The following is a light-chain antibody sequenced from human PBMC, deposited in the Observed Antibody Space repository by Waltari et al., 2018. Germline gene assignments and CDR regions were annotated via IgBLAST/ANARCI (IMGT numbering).Light chain of an antibody. CDR2: DDG. V-gene: IGLV3-21*04. J-gene: IGLJ1*01. CDR3: QVWDSSGDFYV. CDR1: NLGTKN. Sequence: SYVLIQPPSVSVAPGKTARLTCEGDNLGTKNVHWYQQKAGQAPVLVIYDDGDRPSWIPDRFSGSNSGNAATLTISSVVAGDEADYYCQVWDSSGDFYVFGTGTKVTVL.